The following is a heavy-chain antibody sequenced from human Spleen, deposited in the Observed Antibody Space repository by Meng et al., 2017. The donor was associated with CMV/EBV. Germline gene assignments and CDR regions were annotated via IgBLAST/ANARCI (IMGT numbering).Heavy chain of an antibody. J-gene: IGHJ3*02. CDR2: LHHTGTT. V-gene: IGHV4-4*02. Sequence: SETLSLTCAVSGGSFSNNNWWSWVRQPPGEGLEWIGELHHTGTTTYNPSLKSRVAISLDESKNVFSLKLSSVTAADTAVYYCARGRDGSADAFDIWGQGTMVTVSS. CDR3: ARGRDGSADAFDI. D-gene: IGHD5-24*01. CDR1: GGSFSNNNW.